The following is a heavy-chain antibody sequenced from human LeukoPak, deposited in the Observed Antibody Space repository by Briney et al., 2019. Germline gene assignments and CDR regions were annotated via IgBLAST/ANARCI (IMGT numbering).Heavy chain of an antibody. Sequence: GGSLRLSCAASGFTFSSYGMHWVRHAPGKGLEWVAVISYDGSNKYYADSVKGRFTISRDNSKNTLYLQMNTLRAEDTAVYSCARGADGVSSNSRGWFDPWGQGTLVTVSS. CDR1: GFTFSSYG. J-gene: IGHJ5*02. V-gene: IGHV3-30*03. D-gene: IGHD2-15*01. CDR3: ARGADGVSSNSRGWFDP. CDR2: ISYDGSNK.